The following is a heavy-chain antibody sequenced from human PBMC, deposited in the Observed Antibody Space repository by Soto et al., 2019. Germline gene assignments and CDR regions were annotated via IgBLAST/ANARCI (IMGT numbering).Heavy chain of an antibody. V-gene: IGHV3-21*02. CDR1: GFTFSGYS. CDR2: ISSTSNNI. CDR3: ARDLASATGTFDY. Sequence: EVQLVESGGGLVKPGESLRLSCAGSGFTFSGYSMNWVRQAPGKGLEWVSSISSTSNNIYYADSVKGRFTMSRDNAKNSLYLQMNSLRVDDTAVYYCARDLASATGTFDYWGQGTLVTVSS. J-gene: IGHJ4*02. D-gene: IGHD1-1*01.